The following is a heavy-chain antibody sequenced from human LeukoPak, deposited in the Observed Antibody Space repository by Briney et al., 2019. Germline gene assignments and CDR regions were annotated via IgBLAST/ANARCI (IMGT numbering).Heavy chain of an antibody. Sequence: SETLSLTCTVSGYSISSGYYWGWIRQPPGKGLEWIGSIYHSGSTYYNPSLKSRVTISLDTSKNQFSLKLSSVTAADTAVYYCARQTITIFGVVIIPYFDYWGQGTLVIVSS. J-gene: IGHJ4*02. CDR1: GYSISSGYY. CDR3: ARQTITIFGVVIIPYFDY. CDR2: IYHSGST. V-gene: IGHV4-38-2*02. D-gene: IGHD3-3*01.